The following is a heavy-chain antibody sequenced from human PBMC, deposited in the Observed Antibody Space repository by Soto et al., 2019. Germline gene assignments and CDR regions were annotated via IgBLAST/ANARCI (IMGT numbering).Heavy chain of an antibody. J-gene: IGHJ4*02. D-gene: IGHD6-6*01. CDR1: GFAFSSYA. CDR2: ISGGGGST. CDR3: AQQSGLIAARSHFDY. V-gene: IGHV3-23*01. Sequence: EVQLLESGGGLVQPGGSLRLSCEGSGFAFSSYAMSWVRQAPGKGLEWVSGISGGGGSTYYAGSVKGRFTISRDNSKNSLYLQMNSLRAEDTAVYYCAQQSGLIAARSHFDYWGQGTLVTVSS.